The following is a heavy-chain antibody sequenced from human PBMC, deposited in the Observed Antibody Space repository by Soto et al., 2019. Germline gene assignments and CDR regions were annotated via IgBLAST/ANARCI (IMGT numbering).Heavy chain of an antibody. CDR2: IYPGDSDT. CDR3: ARQGEVRDYYYGMDV. CDR1: GYSFTSYW. Sequence: GESLKISCKGSGYSFTSYWIGWVRQMPGKGLEWMGIIYPGDSDTRYSPSFQGQVTISADKSISTAYLQWSSLKASDTAMYYCARQGEVRDYYYGMDVWGQGTTVTVS. J-gene: IGHJ6*02. V-gene: IGHV5-51*01.